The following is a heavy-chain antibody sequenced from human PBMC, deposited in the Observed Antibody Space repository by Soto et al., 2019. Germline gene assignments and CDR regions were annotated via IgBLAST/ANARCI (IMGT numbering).Heavy chain of an antibody. D-gene: IGHD3-9*01. CDR2: MNANSGNT. V-gene: IGHV1-8*01. Sequence: QVQLVQSGAEVKKPGASVKVSCMASGYTFTNYDINWVRQATGQGLEWMGWMNANSGNTGYAQKFRSRVTMTSDTSISTADMELNSLTSDDTAVYFWARTKDGNEQTDWSYWGQGTLVTVSS. CDR1: GYTFTNYD. CDR3: ARTKDGNEQTDWSY. J-gene: IGHJ4*02.